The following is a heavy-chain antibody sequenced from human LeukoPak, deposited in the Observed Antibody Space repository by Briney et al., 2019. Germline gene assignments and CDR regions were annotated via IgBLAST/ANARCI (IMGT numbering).Heavy chain of an antibody. CDR3: VRDERAVTAGGEYYFDY. CDR1: GGTFSSYA. V-gene: IGHV1-18*01. CDR2: ISNYNRLT. D-gene: IGHD2-21*01. J-gene: IGHJ4*02. Sequence: ASVKVSCKASGGTFSSYAISWVRQAPGQGLEWVGWISNYNRLTHSAPKFQGRVTMTTDTFMSTAYMELRSLTSDDTAVYYCVRDERAVTAGGEYYFDYWGQGTLVTVSS.